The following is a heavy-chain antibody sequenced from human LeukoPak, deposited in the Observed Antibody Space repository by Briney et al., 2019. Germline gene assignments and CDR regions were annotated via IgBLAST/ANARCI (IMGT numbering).Heavy chain of an antibody. V-gene: IGHV3-7*03. CDR2: IKQDGSEK. CDR1: GFTFSTHW. Sequence: GGSLRLSCAASGFTFSTHWMTWVRQAPGKGLEWVANIKQDGSEKYYLDSVKGRFTISRDNAKNSLFLQMNSLRAEDTAMYYCATDSRSCKYWGQGTLVTVSS. CDR3: ATDSRSCKY. J-gene: IGHJ4*02.